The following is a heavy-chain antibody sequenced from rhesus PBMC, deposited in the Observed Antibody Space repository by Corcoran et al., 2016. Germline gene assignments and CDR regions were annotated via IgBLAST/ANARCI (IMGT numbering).Heavy chain of an antibody. D-gene: IGHD3-9*01. J-gene: IGHJ5-1*01. CDR3: TTPIYEDDYGYYYTGRFDV. CDR1: GFTFLYYY. CDR2: SRSKAYGGTA. Sequence: EVQLVESGGVLVQPGGSLRLSWAASGFTFLYYYMYWVRQAPGKGLEWVGFSRSKAYGGTAEYAASVKGRFTISRDDSKSIAYLQMSSLKTEDTAVYYCTTPIYEDDYGYYYTGRFDVWGPGVLVTVSS. V-gene: IGHV3-184*01.